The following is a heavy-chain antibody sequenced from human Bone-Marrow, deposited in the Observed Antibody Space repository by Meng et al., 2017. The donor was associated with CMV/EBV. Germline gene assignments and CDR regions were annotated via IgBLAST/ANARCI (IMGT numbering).Heavy chain of an antibody. Sequence: GESLKISCAASGFTFSSYAMHWVRQAPGKGLEWVAVISLDGNNKYYSDAVKGRFTISRDNSKNTLYVQMNNLRAEDTAVYYCARDRRKGPSSTTCSFWGQGTLVTVSS. CDR1: GFTFSSYA. V-gene: IGHV3-30*04. CDR2: ISLDGNNK. D-gene: IGHD2-2*01. CDR3: ARDRRKGPSSTTCSF. J-gene: IGHJ1*01.